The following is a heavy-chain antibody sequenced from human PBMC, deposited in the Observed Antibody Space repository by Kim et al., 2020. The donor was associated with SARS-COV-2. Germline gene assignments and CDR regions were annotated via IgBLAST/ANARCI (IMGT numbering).Heavy chain of an antibody. CDR3: ARDALSRSGTDYYYGRDV. V-gene: IGHV3-7*03. J-gene: IGHJ6*02. CDR2: IKQDGSEK. D-gene: IGHD3-10*01. Sequence: GGSLRLSCAASGFTFSSYWMSWVRQAPGKGLEWVANIKQDGSEKFYVDSVKGRFTISRDNSKNSLYLQMNSLRADDTAVYFCARDALSRSGTDYYYGRDVWGQGPRSPSP. CDR1: GFTFSSYW.